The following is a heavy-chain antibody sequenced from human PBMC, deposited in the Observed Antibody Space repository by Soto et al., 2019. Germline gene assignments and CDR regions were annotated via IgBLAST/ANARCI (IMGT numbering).Heavy chain of an antibody. CDR2: IYTSGST. J-gene: IGHJ5*02. CDR3: ARGDSSLLRPAFDP. D-gene: IGHD6-13*01. Sequence: SETLSLTWTVSGGSISSYYWSWIRQPAGKGLEWFGRIYTSGSTNYNPSLKSRVTMSVDTSKNQFSLKLSSVTAADTAVYYCARGDSSLLRPAFDPWGQGTLVTVSS. CDR1: GGSISSYY. V-gene: IGHV4-4*07.